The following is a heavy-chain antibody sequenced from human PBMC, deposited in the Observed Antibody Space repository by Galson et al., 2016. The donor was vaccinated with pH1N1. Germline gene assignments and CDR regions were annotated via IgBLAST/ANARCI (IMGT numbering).Heavy chain of an antibody. Sequence: SVKVSCKASGGIFNSFGISWVRQAPGQGLEWMGGIVAIFGTTNYAQKFQGRVTITADKSSGTVYMEVNRLTSQDTAVYYCAGGYSYHNNDGFDLWGQGTMVTVSA. D-gene: IGHD5-18*01. V-gene: IGHV1-69*06. CDR1: GGIFNSFG. J-gene: IGHJ3*01. CDR2: IVAIFGTT. CDR3: AGGYSYHNNDGFDL.